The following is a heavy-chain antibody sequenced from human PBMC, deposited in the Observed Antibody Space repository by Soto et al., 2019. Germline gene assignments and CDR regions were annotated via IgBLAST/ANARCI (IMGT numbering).Heavy chain of an antibody. CDR3: ASGIPDTDYCSGGSCYSRILRYYYYGMDV. CDR2: IIPIFGTA. J-gene: IGHJ6*02. Sequence: GASVKVSCKASGGTFSSYAISWVRQAPGQGLEWMGGIIPIFGTANYAQKFQGRVTITADESTSTAYMELSSLRSEDTAVYYCASGIPDTDYCSGGSCYSRILRYYYYGMDVWGQGTTVTVSS. CDR1: GGTFSSYA. V-gene: IGHV1-69*13. D-gene: IGHD2-15*01.